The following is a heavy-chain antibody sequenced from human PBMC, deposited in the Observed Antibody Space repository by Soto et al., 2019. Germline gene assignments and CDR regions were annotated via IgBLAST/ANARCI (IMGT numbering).Heavy chain of an antibody. D-gene: IGHD3-22*01. CDR1: RYRFAGYW. Sequence: GESLKIPCKGPRYRFAGYWITWVRQKPGEGLAWRGRIDPSDSQTYYSPSFRGHVTVSVTKSITTVFLQWSSLRASDTAMYYCARQIYDSDTGPNCQYYFDTWGQGTSVTVSS. CDR2: IDPSDSQT. CDR3: ARQIYDSDTGPNCQYYFDT. J-gene: IGHJ4*02. V-gene: IGHV5-10-1*01.